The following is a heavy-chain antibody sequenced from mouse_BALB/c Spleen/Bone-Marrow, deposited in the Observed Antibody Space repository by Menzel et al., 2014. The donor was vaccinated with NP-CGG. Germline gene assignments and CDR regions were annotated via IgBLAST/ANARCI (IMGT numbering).Heavy chain of an antibody. Sequence: VQLQQSGAEVVRPGASVKLSCKASGYTFTSYWISWVKQRPGQGLEWIGNIYPSVSYTNFNQKFNDKATLTVDKSSSTAYMQLSSPTSEDSAVYYCTRWEITTGAWFRYWGQGTLVTVSA. D-gene: IGHD2-4*01. CDR2: IYPSVSYT. CDR3: TRWEITTGAWFRY. J-gene: IGHJ3*01. CDR1: GYTFTSYW. V-gene: IGHV1-69*02.